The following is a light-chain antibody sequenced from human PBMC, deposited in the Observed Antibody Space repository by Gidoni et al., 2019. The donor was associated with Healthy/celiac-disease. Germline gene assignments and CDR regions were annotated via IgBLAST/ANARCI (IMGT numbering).Light chain of an antibody. CDR3: QQYSSSPLT. J-gene: IGKJ4*01. CDR1: QSVSSNY. V-gene: IGKV3-20*01. Sequence: EIVVTQSPGTLSLSPGERATLSCRASQSVSSNYLAWYQQKPGQAPRLLIYGTSSRATGIPDRFSGSGSGTDFTLTISRLEPEDFAVYYCQQYSSSPLTFGGGTKVEIK. CDR2: GTS.